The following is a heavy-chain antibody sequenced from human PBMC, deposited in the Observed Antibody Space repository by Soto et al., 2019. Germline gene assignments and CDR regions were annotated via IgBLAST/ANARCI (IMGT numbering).Heavy chain of an antibody. CDR2: IFYSGGT. CDR3: ARHNYGSGSTYFDY. D-gene: IGHD3-10*01. CDR1: RGSFSGPY. J-gene: IGHJ4*02. V-gene: IGHV4-59*08. Sequence: PSETLSLTCTVSRGSFSGPYWSWIRQPPGRGLEWIGYIFYSGGTNYNPSLESRVTMSVDTSRSQFSLKLNSVTAADTAVYYCARHNYGSGSTYFDYWGQGTLVTVSS.